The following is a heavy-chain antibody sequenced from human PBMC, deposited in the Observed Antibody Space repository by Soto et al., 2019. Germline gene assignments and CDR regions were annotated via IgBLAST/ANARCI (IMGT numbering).Heavy chain of an antibody. CDR1: GFTFSNYG. Sequence: QVQLVESGGGVVQPGRSLRLSCASSGFTFSNYGMHWVRQAPGKGPEWVAVIWYDGSNKYYADSVKGRFTISRDNSKNTLYLQMNSLRAEDTAVYYCASALETGDYWGQGTLVIVSS. CDR3: ASALETGDY. J-gene: IGHJ4*02. D-gene: IGHD3-10*01. CDR2: IWYDGSNK. V-gene: IGHV3-33*01.